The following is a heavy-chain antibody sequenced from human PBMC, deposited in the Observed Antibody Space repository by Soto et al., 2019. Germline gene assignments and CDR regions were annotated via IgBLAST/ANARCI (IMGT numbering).Heavy chain of an antibody. CDR2: MDCGSDRK. V-gene: IGHV1-8*01. D-gene: IGHD6-6*01. J-gene: IGHJ6*02. Sequence: ASVKVSCKASGYTFTSYDINWVRQATGQGPEWMGWMDCGSDRKGYAQKFQGRVTLTRDTSISTAYLELSSLRSDDTAVYYCARRKKTSSGQSGNYFYPMDVWGQGTRVTVSS. CDR1: GYTFTSYD. CDR3: ARRKKTSSGQSGNYFYPMDV.